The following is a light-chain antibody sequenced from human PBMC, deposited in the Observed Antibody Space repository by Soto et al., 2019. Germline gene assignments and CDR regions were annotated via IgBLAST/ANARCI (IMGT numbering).Light chain of an antibody. CDR1: QSLRSSS. V-gene: IGKV3-20*01. Sequence: DNMMAQSPATLSLSPGESATLSCRASQSLRSSSLAWYQQKVGQAPRLLIYGASRRATGIPDRFSGSGSGTDFTLTISRLEPEDFAVYYCQQYGSSPLTFGGGTKVDIK. J-gene: IGKJ4*01. CDR3: QQYGSSPLT. CDR2: GAS.